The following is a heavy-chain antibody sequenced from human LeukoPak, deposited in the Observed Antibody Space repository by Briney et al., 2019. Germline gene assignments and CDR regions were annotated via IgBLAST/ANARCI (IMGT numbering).Heavy chain of an antibody. CDR2: INPNSGGT. J-gene: IGHJ4*02. CDR3: ARISARYCSGGSCGFGLAWDY. Sequence: GASVKVSCKASGYTFIAYYMHWVRQAPGQGLEWMGRINPNSGGTNYAQKFQGRVTMTRDTSISTAYMELSRLRSDDTAVYYCARISARYCSGGSCGFGLAWDYWGQGTLVTVSS. V-gene: IGHV1-2*06. CDR1: GYTFIAYY. D-gene: IGHD2-15*01.